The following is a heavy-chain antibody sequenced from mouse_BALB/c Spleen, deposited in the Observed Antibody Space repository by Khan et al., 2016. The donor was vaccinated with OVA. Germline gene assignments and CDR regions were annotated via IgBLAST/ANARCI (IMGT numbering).Heavy chain of an antibody. Sequence: EVQLVESGGGLVQPGGSRKLSCAASGFSFSSFGMHWVRQAPEKGLEWVAYIGSDSNTIYYADTVKGRFTISRNDPKKSLVLQMTSLRAEDTAMYCCASSRYWAWFASWGQGTLVTVSS. CDR2: IGSDSNTI. V-gene: IGHV5-17*02. CDR1: GFSFSSFG. J-gene: IGHJ3*01. D-gene: IGHD2-12*01. CDR3: ASSRYWAWFAS.